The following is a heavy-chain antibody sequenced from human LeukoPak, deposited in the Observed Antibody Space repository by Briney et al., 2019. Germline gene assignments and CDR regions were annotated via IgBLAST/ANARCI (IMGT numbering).Heavy chain of an antibody. Sequence: GASVKVSCKASGYTFSAYCMHWVRQAPGQGLEWMGWINPNSGGTNYAQKFQGRVTMTRDTSISTAYMELSRLRSDDTAVYYCARDIRTTYYYDSSGYFDYWDQGTLVTVSS. D-gene: IGHD3-22*01. V-gene: IGHV1-2*02. CDR1: GYTFSAYC. J-gene: IGHJ4*02. CDR2: INPNSGGT. CDR3: ARDIRTTYYYDSSGYFDY.